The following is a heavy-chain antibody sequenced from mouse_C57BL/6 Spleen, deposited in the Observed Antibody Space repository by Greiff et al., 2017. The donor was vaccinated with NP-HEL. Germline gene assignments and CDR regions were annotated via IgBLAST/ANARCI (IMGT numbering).Heavy chain of an antibody. V-gene: IGHV1-42*01. Sequence: EVQLQQSGPELVKPGASVKISCKASGYSFTGYYMNWVKQSPEQSLEWIGEINPSTGGTTYNQKFKAKATLTVDKSSSTAYMQLKSLTSEDSAVYYCASYYYGSSPWYFDVWGTGTTVTVSS. CDR3: ASYYYGSSPWYFDV. CDR2: INPSTGGT. J-gene: IGHJ1*03. CDR1: GYSFTGYY. D-gene: IGHD1-1*01.